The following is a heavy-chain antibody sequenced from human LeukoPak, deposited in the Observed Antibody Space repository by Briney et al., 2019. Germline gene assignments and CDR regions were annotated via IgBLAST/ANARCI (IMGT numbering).Heavy chain of an antibody. Sequence: PGESLKISCKGSGYSFTSYWIGWVRQMPGKGLEWMGIIYPGDSDTRYSPSFQGQVTISADKSISTAYLQWSSLKASDTAMYYCARLPNGWELKGPIDYWGQGTLVTVSS. CDR2: IYPGDSDT. D-gene: IGHD1-26*01. CDR3: ARLPNGWELKGPIDY. CDR1: GYSFTSYW. J-gene: IGHJ4*02. V-gene: IGHV5-51*01.